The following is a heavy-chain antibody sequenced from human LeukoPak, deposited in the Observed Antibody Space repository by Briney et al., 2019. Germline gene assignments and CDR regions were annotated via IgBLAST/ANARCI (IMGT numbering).Heavy chain of an antibody. D-gene: IGHD3/OR15-3a*01. Sequence: GGSLRLSCAASGFTFDDYAMHWVRQAPGKGLEWVSGISWNSGSIGYADSVKGRFTISRDNAKNSLYLQMNSLRAEDTALYYCAKLAGLGGTFDYWGQGTLVTVSS. V-gene: IGHV3-9*01. J-gene: IGHJ4*02. CDR3: AKLAGLGGTFDY. CDR1: GFTFDDYA. CDR2: ISWNSGSI.